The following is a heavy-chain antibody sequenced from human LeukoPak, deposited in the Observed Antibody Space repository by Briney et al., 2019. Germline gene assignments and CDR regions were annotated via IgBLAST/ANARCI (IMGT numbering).Heavy chain of an antibody. CDR3: ARVYSSSWYSVGFDY. CDR1: GGSISSYY. CDR2: IYYSGST. J-gene: IGHJ4*02. Sequence: PAETQPLTCTVSGGSISSYYWSWIRQPPGKGLEWIGYIYYSGSTNYNPSLKSRVTISVDTSKNQFSLKLSSVTAADTAVYYCARVYSSSWYSVGFDYWGQGTLVTVSS. D-gene: IGHD6-13*01. V-gene: IGHV4-59*01.